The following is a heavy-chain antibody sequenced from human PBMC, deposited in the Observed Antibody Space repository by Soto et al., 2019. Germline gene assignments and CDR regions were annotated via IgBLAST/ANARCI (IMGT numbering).Heavy chain of an antibody. J-gene: IGHJ3*02. CDR2: ISAYNGNT. V-gene: IGHV1-18*01. Sequence: ASVKVSCKASGYTFTSYGMSCVRQAPGQGLEWMGWISAYNGNTNYAQKLQGRVTMTTDTSTSTAYMELRSLRSDDTAVYYCARDWGGYDAFDIWGQGTMVTVSS. CDR3: ARDWGGYDAFDI. D-gene: IGHD3-10*01. CDR1: GYTFTSYG.